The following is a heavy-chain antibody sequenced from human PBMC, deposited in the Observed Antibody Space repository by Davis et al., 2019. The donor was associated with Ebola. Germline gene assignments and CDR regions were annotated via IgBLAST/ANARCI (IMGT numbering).Heavy chain of an antibody. CDR3: ARDRIAAAGGFDY. J-gene: IGHJ4*02. Sequence: GSLRLSCAASGFTFSSYAMSWVRQPPGKGLEWIGEINHSGSTNYNPSLKSRVTISVDTSKNQFSLKLSSVTAADTAVYYCARDRIAAAGGFDYWGQGTLVTVSS. CDR2: INHSGST. V-gene: IGHV4-34*01. CDR1: GFTFSSYA. D-gene: IGHD6-13*01.